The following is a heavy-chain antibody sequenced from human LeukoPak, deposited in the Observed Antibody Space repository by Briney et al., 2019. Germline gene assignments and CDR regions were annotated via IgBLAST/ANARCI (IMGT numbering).Heavy chain of an antibody. D-gene: IGHD6-19*01. CDR3: AKDDYGYSSGWYVDY. J-gene: IGHJ4*02. V-gene: IGHV3-53*01. CDR1: GFTVSSNY. CDR2: IYSGGST. Sequence: GGSLRLSCAASGFTVSSNYMSWVRQAPGKGLEWVSVIYSGGSTYYADSVKGRFTISRDNSKNTLYLQMNSLRAEDTAVYYCAKDDYGYSSGWYVDYWGQGTLVTVSS.